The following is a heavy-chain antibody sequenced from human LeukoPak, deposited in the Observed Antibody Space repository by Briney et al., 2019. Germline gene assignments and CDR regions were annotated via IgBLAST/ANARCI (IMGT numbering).Heavy chain of an antibody. Sequence: SETLSLTCTVSGGAISNSYWSWIRQPPGKGLEWIGSIYYSGSTNYNPSLKSRVTISVDTSRNQFSLKLSSVTAADTAVYYCARGSVYTSSWHPYWGQGTLVTVSS. CDR1: GGAISNSY. J-gene: IGHJ1*01. V-gene: IGHV4-59*01. CDR2: IYYSGST. CDR3: ARGSVYTSSWHPY. D-gene: IGHD6-13*01.